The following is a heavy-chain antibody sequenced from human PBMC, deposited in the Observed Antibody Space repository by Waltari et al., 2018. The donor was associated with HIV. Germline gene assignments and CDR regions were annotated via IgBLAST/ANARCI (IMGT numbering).Heavy chain of an antibody. V-gene: IGHV3-74*01. D-gene: IGHD6-19*01. CDR1: GFTFSSYW. CDR2: ISSDASST. J-gene: IGHJ4*02. CDR3: ARIYSSGWYEYFDY. Sequence: EVQLVESGGGLVQPGGSLRLSCAASGFTFSSYWMHWVRQAPGKGLVWVSGISSDASSTSDADSVKGRFTISRDNAKNTLYLQMNSLRAEDTAVYYCARIYSSGWYEYFDYWGQGTLVTVSS.